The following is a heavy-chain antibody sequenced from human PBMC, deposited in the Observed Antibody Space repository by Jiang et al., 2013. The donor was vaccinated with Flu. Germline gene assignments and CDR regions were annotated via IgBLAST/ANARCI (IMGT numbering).Heavy chain of an antibody. Sequence: GGLVKPGGSLRLSCAASGFTFSSYSMNWVRQAPGKGLEWVSSISSSSSYIYYADSVKGRFTISRDNAKNSLYLQMNSLRAEDTAVYYCATPPRDLVCGYDWVCAFDIWGQGTMVTVSS. CDR2: ISSSSSYI. CDR1: GFTFSSYS. D-gene: IGHD5-12*01. CDR3: ATPPRDLVCGYDWVCAFDI. V-gene: IGHV3-21*01. J-gene: IGHJ3*02.